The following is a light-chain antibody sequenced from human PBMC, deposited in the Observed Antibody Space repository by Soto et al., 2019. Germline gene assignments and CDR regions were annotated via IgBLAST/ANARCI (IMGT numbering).Light chain of an antibody. CDR1: SSNIGSNT. J-gene: IGLJ2*01. CDR2: SNN. V-gene: IGLV1-44*01. Sequence: QAVVTQPPSASGTPGQRVTISCSGSSSNIGSNTVNWYHQLPGTAPKLLMYSNNQRPSGVPDRFSGSKSGTSASLAISGLQSEDEADYYCAAWDDSLHVVFGGGTKVTVL. CDR3: AAWDDSLHVV.